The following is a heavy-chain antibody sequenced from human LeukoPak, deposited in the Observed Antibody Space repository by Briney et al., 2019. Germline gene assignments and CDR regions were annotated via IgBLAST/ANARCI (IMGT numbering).Heavy chain of an antibody. V-gene: IGHV3-23*01. CDR3: AKDRVSPGFNWFDP. Sequence: PGGSLRLSCVVSGISLSNYAMTWVRQAPGKGLEWVSAINGRGDNTYYADFVKGRFTISRDNSKSTVYLQMNSLRTEDTAVYYCAKDRVSPGFNWFDPWGQGTLVTVSS. J-gene: IGHJ5*02. CDR1: GISLSNYA. CDR2: INGRGDNT. D-gene: IGHD2/OR15-2a*01.